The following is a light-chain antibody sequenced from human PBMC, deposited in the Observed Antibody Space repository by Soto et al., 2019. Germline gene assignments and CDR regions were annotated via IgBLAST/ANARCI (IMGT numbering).Light chain of an antibody. V-gene: IGKV1-39*01. Sequence: DIQMTQSPSSLSASVGDRVTITCRASQSISTYLNWYQQKPGKAPRLLLYVASSLQSGIPSRFSGSGSVADFTLTISSLQPEDFASYYCQQSYSNPFTFGQGTKLEIK. CDR2: VAS. CDR3: QQSYSNPFT. J-gene: IGKJ2*01. CDR1: QSISTY.